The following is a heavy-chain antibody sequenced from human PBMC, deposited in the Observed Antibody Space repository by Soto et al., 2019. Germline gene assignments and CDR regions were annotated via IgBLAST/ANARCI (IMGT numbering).Heavy chain of an antibody. D-gene: IGHD3-16*02. CDR3: ARGIYDYVWGSYRPTDFDY. CDR2: IFSNDEK. V-gene: IGHV2-26*01. CDR1: GFSLSNARMG. Sequence: QVTLKESGPVLVKPTETLTLTCTVSGFSLSNARMGVSWIRQPPGKALEWLAHIFSNDEKSYSTSLKSRLTISKDTSKSQVVLTMTNMDPVDTATYYCARGIYDYVWGSYRPTDFDYWGQGTLVTVSS. J-gene: IGHJ4*02.